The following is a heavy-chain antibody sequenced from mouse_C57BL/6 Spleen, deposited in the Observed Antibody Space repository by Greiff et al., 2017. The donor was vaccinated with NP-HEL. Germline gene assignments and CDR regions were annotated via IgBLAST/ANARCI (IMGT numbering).Heavy chain of an antibody. Sequence: QVQLQQSGPGLVQPSQSLSITCTVSGFSLTSYGVHWVRQSPGKGLEWLGVIWSGGSTDYNAAFISRLSISKDNSKSQVFFKMNSLQADDTAIYYCARNGRYYGSSSYYFDYWGQGTTLTVSS. D-gene: IGHD1-1*01. CDR3: ARNGRYYGSSSYYFDY. V-gene: IGHV2-2*01. CDR2: IWSGGST. J-gene: IGHJ2*01. CDR1: GFSLTSYG.